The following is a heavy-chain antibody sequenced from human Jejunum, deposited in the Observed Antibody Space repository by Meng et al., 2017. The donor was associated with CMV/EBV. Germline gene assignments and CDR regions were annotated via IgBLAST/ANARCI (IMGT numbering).Heavy chain of an antibody. J-gene: IGHJ5*01. Sequence: QVQLQESGPGLVKPSETLSLTCIVSGDSISYYHWSWIRQPAGKGLEWIGRIYSSGSTNYNPSLKSRVTMSVDTSKNQFSLKVSSVTAADTAVYYCARGQAVAATGNSFDSWGQGALVNVSS. V-gene: IGHV4-4*07. CDR3: ARGQAVAATGNSFDS. CDR2: IYSSGST. CDR1: GDSISYYH. D-gene: IGHD6-19*01.